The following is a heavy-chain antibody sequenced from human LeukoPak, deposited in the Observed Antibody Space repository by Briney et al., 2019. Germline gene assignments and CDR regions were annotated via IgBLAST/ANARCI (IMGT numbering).Heavy chain of an antibody. CDR2: MNPNSGNT. CDR1: GYTFTSYG. V-gene: IGHV1-8*03. D-gene: IGHD3-3*01. CDR3: ARGGGLRFLEWFDY. Sequence: ASVKVSCKASGYTFTSYGISWVRQAPGQGLEWMGWMNPNSGNTGYAQKFQGRVTITRNTSISTAYMELSSLRSEDTAVHYCARGGGLRFLEWFDYWGQGTLVTVSS. J-gene: IGHJ4*02.